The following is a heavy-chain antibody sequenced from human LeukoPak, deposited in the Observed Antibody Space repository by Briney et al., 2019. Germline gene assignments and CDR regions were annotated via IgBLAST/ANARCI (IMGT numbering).Heavy chain of an antibody. CDR2: INTNTGNP. Sequence: GGSLRLSCAASGFTFTSYAMNWVRQAPGQGLEWMEWINTNTGNPTYAQGFTGRFVFSLDTSVSTAYLQISSLKAEDTAVYYCAKLSSYCGGDCYPDWGQGTLVTVSS. CDR3: AKLSSYCGGDCYPD. V-gene: IGHV7-4-1*02. CDR1: GFTFTSYA. J-gene: IGHJ4*02. D-gene: IGHD2-21*02.